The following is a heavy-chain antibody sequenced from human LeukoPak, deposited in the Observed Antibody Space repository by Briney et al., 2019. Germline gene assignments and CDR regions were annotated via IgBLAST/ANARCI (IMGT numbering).Heavy chain of an antibody. Sequence: GASVKVSCKASGYIFTDYYIHCVRQAPGQGLEWVGIINPSGGSTTYAPKFQGRVAMTRDMSTSTVYMELSSLRSEDTALYYCARERSTSRAFDIWGQGTMVTVSS. CDR2: INPSGGST. J-gene: IGHJ3*02. V-gene: IGHV1-46*01. D-gene: IGHD2-2*01. CDR3: ARERSTSRAFDI. CDR1: GYIFTDYY.